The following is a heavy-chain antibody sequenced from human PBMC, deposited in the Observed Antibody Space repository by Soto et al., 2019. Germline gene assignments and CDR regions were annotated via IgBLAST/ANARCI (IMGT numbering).Heavy chain of an antibody. Sequence: SETLSLTCTVSGGSISSYYWSWIRQPPGKELERNGYIYYSGSTNYNPSHKSRVTITVDTSKNQFSMKLSSVTAADTAVYYCASQHYYDSSGYYVVYWGQGTLVTVS. CDR2: IYYSGST. V-gene: IGHV4-59*08. CDR1: GGSISSYY. D-gene: IGHD3-22*01. CDR3: ASQHYYDSSGYYVVY. J-gene: IGHJ4*02.